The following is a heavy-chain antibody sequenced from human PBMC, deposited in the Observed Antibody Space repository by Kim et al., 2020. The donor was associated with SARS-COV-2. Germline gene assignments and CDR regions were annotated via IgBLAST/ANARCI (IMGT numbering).Heavy chain of an antibody. CDR3: AKDSSAWGDGFDI. J-gene: IGHJ3*02. V-gene: IGHV3-53*01. D-gene: IGHD6-19*01. Sequence: YAASWKGRFTISRDNAKNTLYLQMSSLGVDDTSVYYCAKDSSAWGDGFDIWGQGTMVTVSS.